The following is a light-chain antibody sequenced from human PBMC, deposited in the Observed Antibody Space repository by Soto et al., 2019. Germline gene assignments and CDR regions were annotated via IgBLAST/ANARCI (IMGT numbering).Light chain of an antibody. CDR3: QQHSHWPPWT. CDR1: QNARTF. V-gene: IGKV3-11*01. Sequence: EVVLTQSPATLSLSPGERATLSCRASQNARTFLDWYQQKPGQAPRLLIYAASNRATGIPARFSGSGSGTDFTLTISSLEPEDFAVYYCQQHSHWPPWTFGQGTRVE. CDR2: AAS. J-gene: IGKJ1*01.